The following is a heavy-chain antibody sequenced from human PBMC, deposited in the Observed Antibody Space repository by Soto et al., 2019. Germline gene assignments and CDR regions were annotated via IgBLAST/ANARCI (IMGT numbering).Heavy chain of an antibody. Sequence: GGSLRLSCAASGFTFSSYAMSWVRQAPGKGLEWVSAISGSGGSTYYADSVKGRFTISRDNSKNTLYLQMNSLRAEDTAVYYCAREGVESTNYLRYFDYWGQGTLVTVSS. CDR3: AREGVESTNYLRYFDY. CDR1: GFTFSSYA. V-gene: IGHV3-23*01. CDR2: ISGSGGST. J-gene: IGHJ4*02. D-gene: IGHD1-7*01.